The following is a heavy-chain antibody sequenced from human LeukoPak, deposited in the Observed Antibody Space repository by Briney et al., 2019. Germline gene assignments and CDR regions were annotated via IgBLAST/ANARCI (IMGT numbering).Heavy chain of an antibody. CDR3: AGRAVAGHDAFDI. D-gene: IGHD6-19*01. Sequence: SETLSLTCTVSGGSISSGSYYWSWIRQPAGKGLEWIGRIYTSGSANYNPSLKSRVTISVDTSKNQFSLKLSSVTAADTAVYYCAGRAVAGHDAFDIWGQGTLVTVSS. J-gene: IGHJ3*02. CDR2: IYTSGSA. V-gene: IGHV4-61*02. CDR1: GGSISSGSYY.